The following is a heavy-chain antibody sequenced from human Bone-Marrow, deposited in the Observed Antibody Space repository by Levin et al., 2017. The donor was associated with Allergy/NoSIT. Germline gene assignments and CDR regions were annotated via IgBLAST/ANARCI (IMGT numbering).Heavy chain of an antibody. V-gene: IGHV5-51*01. CDR1: GYPFTDYW. CDR2: IYPGDSET. CDR3: ARQSDDLRPYDGEWVEEHYFDF. J-gene: IGHJ4*02. D-gene: IGHD3-10*01. Sequence: GGSLRLSCQGSGYPFTDYWIGWVRQLPGKGLEWMGNIYPGDSETRSSPSFQGQVTFSVDKSINTAYLQWDSLRASDTGMYYCARQSDDLRPYDGEWVEEHYFDFWGQGTLVTVSS.